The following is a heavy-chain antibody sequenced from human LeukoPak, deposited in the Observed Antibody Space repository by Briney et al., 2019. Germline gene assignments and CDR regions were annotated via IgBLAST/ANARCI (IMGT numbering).Heavy chain of an antibody. Sequence: GGSLRLSCAASGFTFSSYEMNWVRQAPGKGLEWVSHISSSGSTIYYADSVKGRFTISRDNAKNSLYLQMNSLRAEDTAVYYCARSHPLVPYFDYWGQGTLVTVSS. CDR1: GFTFSSYE. CDR2: ISSSGSTI. CDR3: ARSHPLVPYFDY. J-gene: IGHJ4*02. D-gene: IGHD4/OR15-4a*01. V-gene: IGHV3-48*03.